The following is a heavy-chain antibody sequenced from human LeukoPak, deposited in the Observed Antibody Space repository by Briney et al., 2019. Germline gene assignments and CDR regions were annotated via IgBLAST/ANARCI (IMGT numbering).Heavy chain of an antibody. CDR1: GYTFTSYY. J-gene: IGHJ5*02. Sequence: GASVKVSCKASGYTFTSYYMHWVRQAPGQGLEWMGIINLSGGSTSYAQKFQGRVTMTRDTSTSTVYMELSSLRSEDTAVYYCARATGQSRTRGWFDPWGQGTLVTVSS. CDR3: ARATGQSRTRGWFDP. D-gene: IGHD1-14*01. V-gene: IGHV1-46*01. CDR2: INLSGGST.